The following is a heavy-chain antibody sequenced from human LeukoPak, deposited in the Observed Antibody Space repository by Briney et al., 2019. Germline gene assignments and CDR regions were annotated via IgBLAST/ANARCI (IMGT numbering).Heavy chain of an antibody. J-gene: IGHJ4*02. CDR3: TTDNVEWELPLDY. V-gene: IGHV3-15*01. Sequence: GGSLRLSCAASGFTFSNAWMSWVRQAPGEGLEWVGRIKSKTDGGTTDYAAPVKGRFTISRDDSKNTLYLQMNSLKTEDTAVYYCTTDNVEWELPLDYWGQGTLVTVSS. CDR1: GFTFSNAW. D-gene: IGHD1-26*01. CDR2: IKSKTDGGTT.